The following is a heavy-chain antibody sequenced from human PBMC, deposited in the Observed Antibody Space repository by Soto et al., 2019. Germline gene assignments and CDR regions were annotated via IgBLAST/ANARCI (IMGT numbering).Heavy chain of an antibody. J-gene: IGHJ4*02. CDR2: ISTENGNT. CDR1: GYTFINNA. D-gene: IGHD3-22*01. V-gene: IGHV1-18*04. Sequence: ASVKVSCKASGYTFINNAITWVRQAPGQGLEWMGWISTENGNTNYAQNLQGRVILTRDRSTNTAYMELRSLRPEDTATYYCARDSSSGTFDNWGQGALVTVSS. CDR3: ARDSSSGTFDN.